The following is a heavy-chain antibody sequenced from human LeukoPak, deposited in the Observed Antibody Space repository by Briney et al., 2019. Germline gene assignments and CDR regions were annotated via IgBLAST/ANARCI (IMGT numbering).Heavy chain of an antibody. J-gene: IGHJ4*02. Sequence: GGSLRLSCAASGFTFSSYAMSWVRQTPGKGLEWVSVISGTGGSTYYADSVKGRFTISRDNAKNSLYLQMNSLRAEDTAVYYCAREPAYYGSGSFDYWGQGTLVTVSS. CDR1: GFTFSSYA. CDR3: AREPAYYGSGSFDY. V-gene: IGHV3-23*01. CDR2: ISGTGGST. D-gene: IGHD3-10*01.